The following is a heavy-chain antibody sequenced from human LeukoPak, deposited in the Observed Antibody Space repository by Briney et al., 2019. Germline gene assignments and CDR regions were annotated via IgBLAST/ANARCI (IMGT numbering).Heavy chain of an antibody. V-gene: IGHV3-48*03. CDR2: ISSSGSTI. D-gene: IGHD2-2*01. J-gene: IGHJ6*03. Sequence: GGSLRLSCAASGFTFSSYEMNWVRQAPGEGLEWVSYISSSGSTIYYADSVKGRFTISRDNAKNSLYLQMNSLRAEDTAVYYCARDGVVVVPAPSSFMDVWGKGTTVTVSS. CDR3: ARDGVVVVPAPSSFMDV. CDR1: GFTFSSYE.